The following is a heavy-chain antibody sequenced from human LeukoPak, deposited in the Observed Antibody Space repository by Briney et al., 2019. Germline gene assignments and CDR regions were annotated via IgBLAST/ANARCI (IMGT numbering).Heavy chain of an antibody. Sequence: ASVKVSCKASGYTFTGYYMHLVRQAPGQGLEWMGGINPNSGGTNYAEKFQGRVTMTRDTSISTAYMELSRLRSDDTAVYYCARDRYGNRLDYWGQGTLVTVSS. CDR1: GYTFTGYY. J-gene: IGHJ4*02. D-gene: IGHD4-11*01. V-gene: IGHV1-2*02. CDR2: INPNSGGT. CDR3: ARDRYGNRLDY.